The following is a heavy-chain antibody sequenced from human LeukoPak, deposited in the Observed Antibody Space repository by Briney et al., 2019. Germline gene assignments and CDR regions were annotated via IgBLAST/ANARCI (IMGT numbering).Heavy chain of an antibody. D-gene: IGHD7-27*01. CDR3: ARGTGDDC. Sequence: PGGSLRLSCAASGFTFSSYIMNWVRQAPGKGLEWVSSISTGSTYIYYADSVKGRFTISRDNAKNSLYLQMNSLRAEDTAVYYCARGTGDDCWGQGTLVTVSS. J-gene: IGHJ4*02. CDR2: ISTGSTYI. V-gene: IGHV3-21*01. CDR1: GFTFSSYI.